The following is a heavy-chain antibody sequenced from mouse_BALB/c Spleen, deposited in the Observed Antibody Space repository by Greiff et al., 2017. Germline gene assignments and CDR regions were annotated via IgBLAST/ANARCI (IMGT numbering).Heavy chain of an antibody. CDR3: ARENGNYPAWFAY. J-gene: IGHJ3*01. D-gene: IGHD2-1*01. CDR1: GFTFSSYA. Sequence: EVKLVESGGGLVKPGGSLKISCAASGFTFSSYAMSWVRQNPEKRLEWVASISSGGSTYYPDSVKGRFTISRDNARNILYLQMSSLRSEDTAMYYCARENGNYPAWFAYWGQGTLVTVSA. CDR2: ISSGGST. V-gene: IGHV5-6-5*01.